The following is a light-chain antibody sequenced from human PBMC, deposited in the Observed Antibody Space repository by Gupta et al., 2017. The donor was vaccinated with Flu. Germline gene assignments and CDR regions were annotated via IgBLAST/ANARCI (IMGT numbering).Light chain of an antibody. J-gene: IGLJ3*02. CDR3: VLYRGIGSWV. Sequence: QTVVTQEPSFSVSPGGTVTLTCGLSSGSVSTNFYPSWYQQTPGQAPRTLIYTSNTLSSGVPVRFSGSILGNKAALVIAGAHADDESDYYCVLYRGIGSWVFGGGTKLTVL. V-gene: IGLV8-61*01. CDR1: SGSVSTNFY. CDR2: TSN.